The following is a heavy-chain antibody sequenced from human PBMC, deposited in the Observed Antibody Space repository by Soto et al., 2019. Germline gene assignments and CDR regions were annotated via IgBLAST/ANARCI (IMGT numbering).Heavy chain of an antibody. CDR1: GGSISSYY. CDR3: ARHPNYCSGGSCYAYYMDV. J-gene: IGHJ6*03. CDR2: LYYSGST. V-gene: IGHV4-59*08. Sequence: SETLSLTCTVSGGSISSYYWSWIRQPPGKGLEWIGYLYYSGSTNYNPSLKSRVTISVDTSKNQFSLKLSSVTAADTAVYYCARHPNYCSGGSCYAYYMDVWGKGTTVTVSS. D-gene: IGHD2-15*01.